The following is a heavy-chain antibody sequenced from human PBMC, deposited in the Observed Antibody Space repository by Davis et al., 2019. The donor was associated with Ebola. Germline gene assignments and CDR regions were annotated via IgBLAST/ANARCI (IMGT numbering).Heavy chain of an antibody. CDR2: IWYDGSNK. CDR1: GFTFSSYG. D-gene: IGHD4-17*01. CDR3: ARDHWTDDYVIYYYGMDV. J-gene: IGHJ6*02. V-gene: IGHV3-33*01. Sequence: GESLKISCAASGFTFSSYGMHWVRQAPGKGLEWVAVIWYDGSNKYYADSVKGRFTISRDNSKNTLYLQMNSLRADDTAVYYCARDHWTDDYVIYYYGMDVWGQGTTVTVSS.